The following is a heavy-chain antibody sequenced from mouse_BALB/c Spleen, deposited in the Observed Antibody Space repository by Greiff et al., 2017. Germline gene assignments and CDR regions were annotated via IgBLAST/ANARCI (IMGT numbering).Heavy chain of an antibody. V-gene: IGHV1-87*01. J-gene: IGHJ4*01. CDR3: ARRGVYDPYAMDY. CDR2: IYPGDGDT. CDR1: GYTFTSYW. D-gene: IGHD2-3*01. Sequence: QAQLQQSGAELARPGASVKLSCKASGYTFTSYWMQWVKQRPGQGLEWIGAIYPGDGDTRYTQKFKGKATLTADKSSSTAYMQLSSLASEDSAVYYCARRGVYDPYAMDYWGQGNSVTVSS.